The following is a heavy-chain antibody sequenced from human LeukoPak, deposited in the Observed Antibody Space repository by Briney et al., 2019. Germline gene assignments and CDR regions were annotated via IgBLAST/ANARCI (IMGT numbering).Heavy chain of an antibody. CDR1: GGSISSGGYY. J-gene: IGHJ3*02. Sequence: SETLSLTCTVSGGSISSGGYYWSWIRQHPGTGLEWIGYIYYSGSTYYNPSLKSRVTISVDTSKNQFSLKLSSVTAADTAVYYCTEYRGGAFDIWGQGTMVTVSS. V-gene: IGHV4-31*03. D-gene: IGHD2-2*01. CDR3: TEYRGGAFDI. CDR2: IYYSGST.